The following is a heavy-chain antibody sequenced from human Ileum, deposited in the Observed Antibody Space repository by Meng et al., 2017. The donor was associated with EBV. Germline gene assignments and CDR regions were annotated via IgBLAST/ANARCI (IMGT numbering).Heavy chain of an antibody. CDR2: TSHSGST. V-gene: IGHV4-4*02. J-gene: IGHJ4*02. CDR3: ASSDYYRSDY. Sequence: QVQPQEAGPGLGKPSGALSLTCAVSGGSISWGDWGRWVRQPPGKGLEWIGETSHSGSTNYSPSLKSRVTISLDKSKNQLSLKLNSVTAADTAVYYCASSDYYRSDYWGQGTLVTVSS. D-gene: IGHD3-22*01. CDR1: GGSISWGDW.